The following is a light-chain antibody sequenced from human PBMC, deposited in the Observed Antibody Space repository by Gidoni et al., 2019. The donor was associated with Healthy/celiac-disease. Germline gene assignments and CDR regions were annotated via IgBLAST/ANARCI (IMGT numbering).Light chain of an antibody. CDR3: QQRSNWPRFT. CDR1: QSVSSY. J-gene: IGKJ3*01. Sequence: EMVLTQSPDTLSLSQGERATLTCRASQSVSSYLAWYQQKPGQAPRLLIYDASNRATGIPARFSGSGSGTDFTLTISSLEPEDLAVYYCQQRSNWPRFTFGPXTKVDIK. V-gene: IGKV3-11*01. CDR2: DAS.